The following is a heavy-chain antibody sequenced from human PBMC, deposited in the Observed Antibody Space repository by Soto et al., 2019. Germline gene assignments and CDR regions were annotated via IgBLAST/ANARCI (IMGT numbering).Heavy chain of an antibody. V-gene: IGHV3-23*01. Sequence: GGSLRLSCAASGFTFSSYAMSWVRQAPGKGLEWVSAISGSGGSTYYADSVKGRFTISRDNSKNTLYLQMNSLRAEDTAVYYCAKDLYYYDSSGYLGYFDYWGQGTLVTVSS. CDR3: AKDLYYYDSSGYLGYFDY. J-gene: IGHJ4*02. D-gene: IGHD3-22*01. CDR2: ISGSGGST. CDR1: GFTFSSYA.